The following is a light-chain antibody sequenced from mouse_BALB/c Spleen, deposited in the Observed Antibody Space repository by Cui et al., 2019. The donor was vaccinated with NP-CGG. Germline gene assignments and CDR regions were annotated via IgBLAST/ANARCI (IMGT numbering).Light chain of an antibody. CDR2: GTK. CDR1: AGTVTTTNY. CDR3: ALWYSNHWV. J-gene: IGLJ1*01. Sequence: QAVVTQDSALTTSPGGTVTPTCRSSAGTVTTTNYANWVQEKPDHLFTGLIGGTKNRAPGVPARFSGSLIGDKASLTITGAQTEDEAIYFCALWYSNHWVFGGGTKLTVL. V-gene: IGLV1*01.